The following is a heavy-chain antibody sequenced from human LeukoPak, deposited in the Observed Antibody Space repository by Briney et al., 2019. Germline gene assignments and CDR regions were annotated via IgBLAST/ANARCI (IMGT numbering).Heavy chain of an antibody. CDR1: GYTFTRYY. J-gene: IGHJ5*02. CDR2: INPNSGGT. Sequence: ASVKVSCKASGYTFTRYYMHWVRQAPGQGLEWMGRINPNSGGTNYAQKFQGRVTMTRDTSISTAYMQLSRLRYDDTAVYYCARYCSGGSCHPGRIDPWGQGTLVTVSS. CDR3: ARYCSGGSCHPGRIDP. D-gene: IGHD2-15*01. V-gene: IGHV1-2*06.